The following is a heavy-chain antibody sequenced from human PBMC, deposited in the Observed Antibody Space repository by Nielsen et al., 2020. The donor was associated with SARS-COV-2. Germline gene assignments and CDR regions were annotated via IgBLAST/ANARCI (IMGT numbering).Heavy chain of an antibody. CDR2: IWHDGSRE. J-gene: IGHJ4*02. CDR3: VTTTVTTFDY. D-gene: IGHD4-17*01. CDR1: GFAFNTYG. V-gene: IGHV3-33*03. Sequence: GESLKISCTASGFAFNTYGIHWVRQAPGKGLEWLALIWHDGSREEYAESVKGRFTVSRDNAKNSLYLQMNSLRAEDTAVYYCVTTTVTTFDYWGQGTLVTVSS.